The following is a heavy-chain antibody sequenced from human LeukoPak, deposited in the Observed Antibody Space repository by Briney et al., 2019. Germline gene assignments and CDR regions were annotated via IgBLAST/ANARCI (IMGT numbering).Heavy chain of an antibody. CDR2: IYYSGST. D-gene: IGHD2-15*01. J-gene: IGHJ6*02. CDR3: AGREIVGPPRYYGMDV. CDR1: GGSISSYY. V-gene: IGHV4-59*01. Sequence: SETLSLTCTVSGGSISSYYWSCVRQPPGKGLECSVYIYYSGSTNYNPSLKSRVTISVDTSKNQFSLKLSSVTAADTAVYYCAGREIVGPPRYYGMDVWGQGTTVTVSS.